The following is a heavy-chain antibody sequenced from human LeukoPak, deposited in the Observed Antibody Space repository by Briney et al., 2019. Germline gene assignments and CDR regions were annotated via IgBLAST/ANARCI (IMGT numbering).Heavy chain of an antibody. V-gene: IGHV3-15*01. CDR2: IKSKTDGGTT. D-gene: IGHD6-19*01. CDR3: TTEVVVDTIAVAGPFDY. Sequence: PGGSLRLSCAASGFTFSNAWMSWVRQAPGKGLEWVGRIKSKTDGGTTDYAAPVKGRFTISRDDSKNTLYLQMNSLKTEDTAVYYCTTEVVVDTIAVAGPFDYWGQGTPVTVSS. J-gene: IGHJ4*02. CDR1: GFTFSNAW.